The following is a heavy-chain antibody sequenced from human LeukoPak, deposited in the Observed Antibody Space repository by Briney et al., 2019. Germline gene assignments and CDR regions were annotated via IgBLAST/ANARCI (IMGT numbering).Heavy chain of an antibody. V-gene: IGHV3-23*01. CDR3: AKDRDPYGSGWYYLY. Sequence: PGGSLRLSCAASGFTFSSYAMSSVRQAPGKGLEWGSAISGSGGSTYYADSVKGRFTISRDNSKSTLYLQMNSLRAEDTAVYYCAKDRDPYGSGWYYLYWGQGTLVTVSS. J-gene: IGHJ4*02. CDR2: ISGSGGST. CDR1: GFTFSSYA. D-gene: IGHD6-19*01.